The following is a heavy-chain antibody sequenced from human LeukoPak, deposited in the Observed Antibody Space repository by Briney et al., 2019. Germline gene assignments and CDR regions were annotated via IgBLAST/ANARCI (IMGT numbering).Heavy chain of an antibody. D-gene: IGHD3-9*01. J-gene: IGHJ2*01. V-gene: IGHV4-31*11. Sequence: SQTLSLTCAVSRGPIKSTDSFWTWIRQNPGKGLEWIGYIYYSGSTYYNPSLKSRLTISVDTSNNQFSLSLSSVTAADTALYYCARARGYDILTGYYRGWYFDLWGRGTLVTVSS. CDR1: RGPIKSTDSF. CDR3: ARARGYDILTGYYRGWYFDL. CDR2: IYYSGST.